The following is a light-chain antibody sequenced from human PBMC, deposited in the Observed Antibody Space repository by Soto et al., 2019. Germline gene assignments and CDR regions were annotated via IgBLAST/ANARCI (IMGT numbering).Light chain of an antibody. CDR3: QQYNDWLS. J-gene: IGKJ4*01. V-gene: IGKV3-15*01. CDR2: DAS. Sequence: EIVMTQSPATLSVSPGERATLSCRASQSVSSNLAWYHQKPGQPPRLLIYDASTRATGLPARVSGSGSGTEFTLTISCLQSEDFGVYFCQQYNDWLSFGGGTKVEIK. CDR1: QSVSSN.